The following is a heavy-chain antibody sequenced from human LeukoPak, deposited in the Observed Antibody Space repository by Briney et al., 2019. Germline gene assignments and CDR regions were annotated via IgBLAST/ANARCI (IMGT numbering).Heavy chain of an antibody. D-gene: IGHD4-17*01. Sequence: GGSLRLSCAASGFTFNNYAMNWVRQAPGKGLEWVSSISGGGETTYYADSAKGRLTISRDNSQNTLYLQMYSLRAEDTAVYYCARDYADYVGYFFFDYWGQGTLVTVSS. V-gene: IGHV3-23*01. CDR3: ARDYADYVGYFFFDY. CDR1: GFTFNNYA. CDR2: ISGGGETT. J-gene: IGHJ4*02.